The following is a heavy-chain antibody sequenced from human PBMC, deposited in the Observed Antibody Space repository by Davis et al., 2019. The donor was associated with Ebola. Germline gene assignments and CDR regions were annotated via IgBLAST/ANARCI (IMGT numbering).Heavy chain of an antibody. J-gene: IGHJ5*02. CDR1: GYSFTSYW. Sequence: GESLKISCQTSGYSFTSYWIGWVRQMSGKGLEWMAIMYPGGSQITYSPSFQGQVTISADKSISTAYLQWSSLKASDTAMYYCARHRYDYGDYVGWFDPWGQGTLVTVSS. CDR2: MYPGGSQI. CDR3: ARHRYDYGDYVGWFDP. D-gene: IGHD4-17*01. V-gene: IGHV5-51*01.